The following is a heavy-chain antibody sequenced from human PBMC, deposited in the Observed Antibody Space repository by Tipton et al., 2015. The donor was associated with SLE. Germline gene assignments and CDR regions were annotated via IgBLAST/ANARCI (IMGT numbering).Heavy chain of an antibody. CDR3: ARDTGIAVAGTGFDY. J-gene: IGHJ4*02. CDR2: LYYSGST. CDR1: CGSISSSSYY. D-gene: IGHD6-19*01. Sequence: LRLSCTVSCGSISSSSYYWGWIRPPPGKGLEWIGYLYYSGSTYYNPSLKSRVTISVDTSKNQFSLKLSSVTAADTAVYYCARDTGIAVAGTGFDYWGQGTLVTVSS. V-gene: IGHV4-31*03.